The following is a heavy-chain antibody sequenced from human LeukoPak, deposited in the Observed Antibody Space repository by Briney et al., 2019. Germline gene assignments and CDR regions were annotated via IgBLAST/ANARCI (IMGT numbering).Heavy chain of an antibody. V-gene: IGHV3-48*04. CDR3: ARDLAAGAVDY. Sequence: HPGGSLRLSCAASGFTFSSYSMNWVRQAPGKGLEWVSYISSSSSTIYYADSVKGRFTISRDNAKNSLYLQMNSLRAEDTAVYYCARDLAAGAVDYWGQGTLVTVSS. D-gene: IGHD6-19*01. J-gene: IGHJ4*02. CDR2: ISSSSSTI. CDR1: GFTFSSYS.